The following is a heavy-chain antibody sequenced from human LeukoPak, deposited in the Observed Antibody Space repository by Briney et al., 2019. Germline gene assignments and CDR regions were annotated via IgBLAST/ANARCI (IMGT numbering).Heavy chain of an antibody. V-gene: IGHV3-30-3*01. CDR2: ISYDGSNK. CDR1: GFTFSSYA. D-gene: IGHD6-19*01. J-gene: IGHJ3*02. CDR3: ARDGRAQWLSRIDAFDI. Sequence: TGGSLRLSCAASGFTFSSYAMHWVRQAPGKGLEWVAVISYDGSNKYYADSVKGRFTISRDNSKNTLYLQMNSLRAEDTAVYYCARDGRAQWLSRIDAFDIWGQGTMVTVSS.